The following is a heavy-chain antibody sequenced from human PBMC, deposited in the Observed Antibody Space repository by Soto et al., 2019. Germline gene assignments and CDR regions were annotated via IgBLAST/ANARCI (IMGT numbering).Heavy chain of an antibody. CDR2: IDWDDDK. D-gene: IGHD3-3*01. CDR1: GFSLNTSGMF. V-gene: IGHV2-70*01. J-gene: IGHJ3*01. CDR3: ARVHLSGSRKDAFDV. Sequence: SGPTLVNPTETLTLTCTFSGFSLNTSGMFLNWIRQPPGKALEWLALIDWDDDKYYNTSLQTRLTLSQDTSKNQVVLIMTNMDPVDTATYYCARVHLSGSRKDAFDVWGQGTVVTVSS.